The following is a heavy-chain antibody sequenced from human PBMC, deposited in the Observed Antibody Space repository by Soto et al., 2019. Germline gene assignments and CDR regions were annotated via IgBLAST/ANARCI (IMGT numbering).Heavy chain of an antibody. CDR3: ARIQGSKRYFDWFPQLDYYYYGMDV. CDR2: IDWDDDK. V-gene: IGHV2-70*01. CDR1: GFSLSTSGMC. J-gene: IGHJ6*02. Sequence: PTLVNPTQTLTLTCTFSGFSLSTSGMCVSWIRQPPGKALEWLALIDWDDDKYYSTSLKTRLTISKDTSKNQVVLTMTNMDPVDTATYYCARIQGSKRYFDWFPQLDYYYYGMDVWGQGTTVTVSS. D-gene: IGHD3-9*01.